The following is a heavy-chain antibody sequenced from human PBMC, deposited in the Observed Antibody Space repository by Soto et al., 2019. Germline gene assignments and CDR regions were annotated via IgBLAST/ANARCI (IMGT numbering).Heavy chain of an antibody. CDR3: ARLKGGRKIDILTGYLDPGSDY. V-gene: IGHV4-39*01. D-gene: IGHD3-9*01. CDR2: IYYSGST. CDR1: GGSISSSSYY. J-gene: IGHJ4*02. Sequence: SETLSLTCSVSGGSISSSSYYWGWIRQPPGKGLEWIGSIYYSGSTYYNPSLKSRVTISVDTSKDQFSLKLSSVTAADTAVYYCARLKGGRKIDILTGYLDPGSDYWGQGTLVTVSS.